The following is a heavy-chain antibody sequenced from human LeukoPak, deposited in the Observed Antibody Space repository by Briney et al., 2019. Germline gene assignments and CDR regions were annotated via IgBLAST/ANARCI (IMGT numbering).Heavy chain of an antibody. D-gene: IGHD6-19*01. CDR3: AKDRRSQWLVQDY. Sequence: GGSLRLSCAVSGFTFSGYAMSWVRQSPGKGLEWVSTISDGGGSTYYADSVKGRFTISRDNSKNTLYLQMNSLRAEDTAVYYCAKDRRSQWLVQDYWGQGTLVTVSS. CDR2: ISDGGGST. J-gene: IGHJ4*02. CDR1: GFTFSGYA. V-gene: IGHV3-23*01.